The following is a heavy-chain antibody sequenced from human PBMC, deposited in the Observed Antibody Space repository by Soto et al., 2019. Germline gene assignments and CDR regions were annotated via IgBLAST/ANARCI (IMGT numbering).Heavy chain of an antibody. CDR3: VHNEYYGSGRQTYYFDY. J-gene: IGHJ4*02. Sequence: QITLKESGPARVKPTQTLTLTCNFSGFSLNNRGMGVGWIRQSPGKALDLLALIYWDDDKRYSPSLRSRLTITQDNSGIQVVLIMTNMDPMDRGTYYCVHNEYYGSGRQTYYFDYWGQGTLVTVSS. CDR1: GFSLNNRGMG. CDR2: IYWDDDK. D-gene: IGHD3-10*01. V-gene: IGHV2-5*04.